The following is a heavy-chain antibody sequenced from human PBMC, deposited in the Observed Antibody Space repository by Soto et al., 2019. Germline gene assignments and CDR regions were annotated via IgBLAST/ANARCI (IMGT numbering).Heavy chain of an antibody. CDR1: GGTFSRDA. J-gene: IGHJ5*02. D-gene: IGHD2-15*01. CDR3: ARGVVVVAASQLGWFDP. Sequence: QVQLVQSGAEVKKPGSSVKVSCKASGGTFSRDAISWVRQAPGQGLEWIGGIIPMFGTAKYVQKFQGRLTITADESTTTAYMELRSVRSDDTAVYYCARGVVVVAASQLGWFDPWGQGTLVTVSS. CDR2: IIPMFGTA. V-gene: IGHV1-69*01.